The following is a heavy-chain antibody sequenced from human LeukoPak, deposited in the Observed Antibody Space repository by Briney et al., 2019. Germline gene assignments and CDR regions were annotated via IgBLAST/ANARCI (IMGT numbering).Heavy chain of an antibody. CDR1: GFTFSDYY. Sequence: GGSLRLSCAASGFTFSDYYMSWIRQAPGKGLEGGSYISSSSSYTNYADSVKGRFTISRDNAKNSLYLQMNSLRAEDTAVYYCARERIAAAGTPFDYWGQGPLVTVSS. CDR2: ISSSSSYT. D-gene: IGHD6-13*01. CDR3: ARERIAAAGTPFDY. V-gene: IGHV3-11*06. J-gene: IGHJ4*02.